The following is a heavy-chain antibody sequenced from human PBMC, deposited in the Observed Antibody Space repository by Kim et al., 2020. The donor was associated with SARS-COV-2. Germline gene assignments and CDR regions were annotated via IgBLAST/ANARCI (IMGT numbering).Heavy chain of an antibody. CDR3: ARGPYCSSTSCPRSAVGMDV. D-gene: IGHD2-2*01. Sequence: SETLSLTCAVYGGSFSGYYWSWIRQPPGKGLEWIGEINHSGSTNYNPSLKSRVTISVDTSKNQFSLKLSSVTAADTAVYYCARGPYCSSTSCPRSAVGMDVWGQGTTVTVSS. V-gene: IGHV4-34*01. CDR2: INHSGST. CDR1: GGSFSGYY. J-gene: IGHJ6*02.